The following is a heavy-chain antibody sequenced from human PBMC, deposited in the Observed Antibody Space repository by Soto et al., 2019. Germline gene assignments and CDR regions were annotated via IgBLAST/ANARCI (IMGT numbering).Heavy chain of an antibody. CDR1: GFTFGRYW. V-gene: IGHV3-7*01. J-gene: IGHJ5*02. CDR2: IKQDGSEK. CDR3: ARDIGYDFWSGNNWIDP. D-gene: IGHD3-3*01. Sequence: GGSLRLSCEASGFTFGRYWMNWVRQAPGKGLEWVANIKQDGSEKFYVDSVKGRFTISRDNAKNTLYLQMNSLRAEDTAVYYCARDIGYDFWSGNNWIDPWGQGTLVTVSS.